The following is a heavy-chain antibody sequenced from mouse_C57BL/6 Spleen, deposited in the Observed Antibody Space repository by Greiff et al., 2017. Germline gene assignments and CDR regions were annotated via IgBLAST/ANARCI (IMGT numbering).Heavy chain of an antibody. V-gene: IGHV1-61*01. Sequence: QVQLKQPGAELVRPGSSVKLSCKASGYTFTSYWMDWVKQRPGQGLEWIGNIYPSDSETHYNQKFKDKATLTVDKSSSTAYMQLSSLTSEDSAVYYCAREVTTGFAYWGQGTLVTVSA. CDR1: GYTFTSYW. J-gene: IGHJ3*01. CDR3: AREVTTGFAY. CDR2: IYPSDSET. D-gene: IGHD2-2*01.